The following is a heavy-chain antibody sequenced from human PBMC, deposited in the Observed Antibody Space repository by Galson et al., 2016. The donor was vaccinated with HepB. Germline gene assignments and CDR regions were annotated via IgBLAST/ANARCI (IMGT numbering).Heavy chain of an antibody. CDR3: ARQMRGSGKSTNWFDA. D-gene: IGHD3-10*01. Sequence: QSGAEVKKPGESLKISCKGSGYNFNNYWIAWVRQMPGKGLEWMGIVYPGDSDPRYSPSFQGQVTISADKSVTTAYLQWSRLKASDTAMYYCARQMRGSGKSTNWFDAWGQGTLVTVSS. J-gene: IGHJ5*02. CDR2: VYPGDSDP. CDR1: GYNFNNYW. V-gene: IGHV5-51*01.